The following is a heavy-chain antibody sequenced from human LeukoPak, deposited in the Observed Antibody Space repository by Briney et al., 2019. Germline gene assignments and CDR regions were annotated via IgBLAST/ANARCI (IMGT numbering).Heavy chain of an antibody. CDR1: GDSVSSYY. CDR2: IHYSGST. CDR3: ARGRGWNDVNNYYYGMDV. J-gene: IGHJ6*02. D-gene: IGHD1-1*01. V-gene: IGHV4-59*02. Sequence: SETLSLTCTVSGDSVSSYYWSWIRQPPGKGLEWIGYIHYSGSTNYNPSLKSRVTISGDTSKNQLSLRLSSVTAADTAVYYCARGRGWNDVNNYYYGMDVWGQGTTVTVSS.